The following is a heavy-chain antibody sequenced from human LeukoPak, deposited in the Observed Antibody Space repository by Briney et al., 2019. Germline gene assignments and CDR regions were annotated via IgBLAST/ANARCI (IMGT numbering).Heavy chain of an antibody. D-gene: IGHD6-13*01. V-gene: IGHV3-30*18. J-gene: IGHJ4*02. Sequence: GGSLRLSCAASGFSFSDYGMDWVRQAPGKGLEWVAVITDGGSDKYYTDSVKGRFSISRDNSKNTLYLQMNSLRPEDTAIYYCAKVGGRSWFYFDNWGQGTLVTVSS. CDR3: AKVGGRSWFYFDN. CDR1: GFSFSDYG. CDR2: ITDGGSDK.